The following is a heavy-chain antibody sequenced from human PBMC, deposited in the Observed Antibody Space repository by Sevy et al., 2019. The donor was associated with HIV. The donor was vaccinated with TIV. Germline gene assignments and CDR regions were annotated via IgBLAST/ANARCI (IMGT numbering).Heavy chain of an antibody. CDR1: GFTFSDYA. D-gene: IGHD6-13*01. CDR3: VKDVSSRRDRLDY. V-gene: IGHV3-23*01. CDR2: ISGSGGGT. Sequence: GGSLRLSCAASGFTFSDYAINWVRQAPGKGLEWVSAISGSGGGTSYVDSVKGRFTVSRDNSKNTLYLQMDSLRAEDTAVYYCVKDVSSRRDRLDYWGQGTWVTVSS. J-gene: IGHJ4*02.